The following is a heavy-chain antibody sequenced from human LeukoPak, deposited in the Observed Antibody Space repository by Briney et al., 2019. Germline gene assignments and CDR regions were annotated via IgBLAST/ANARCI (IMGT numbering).Heavy chain of an antibody. CDR2: ISSSGGST. D-gene: IGHD4-11*01. CDR1: GFTFSNYA. CDR3: AKDLAYSNYDLKYGMDV. V-gene: IGHV3-23*01. Sequence: GGSLRLSCAASGFTFSNYAMSWVRQAPGKGLEWVSAISSSGGSTYYADSVKGRFTISRDNSENTLNLQMNSLRAEDTAVYYCAKDLAYSNYDLKYGMDVWGQGTTVTVSS. J-gene: IGHJ6*02.